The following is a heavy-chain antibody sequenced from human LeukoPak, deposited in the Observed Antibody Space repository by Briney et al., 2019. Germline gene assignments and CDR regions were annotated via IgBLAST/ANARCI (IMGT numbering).Heavy chain of an antibody. CDR2: IKQDGSEK. D-gene: IGHD3-10*01. CDR1: GFTFSSYW. CDR3: ARGGGGYYGSGSYPQNI. Sequence: QPGGSLRLSCAAPGFTFSSYWMSWVRQAPGKGLEWVANIKQDGSEKYYVDSVKGRFTISRDNAKNSLYLQMNSLRAEDTAVYYCARGGGGYYGSGSYPQNIWGQGTMVTVSS. V-gene: IGHV3-7*01. J-gene: IGHJ3*02.